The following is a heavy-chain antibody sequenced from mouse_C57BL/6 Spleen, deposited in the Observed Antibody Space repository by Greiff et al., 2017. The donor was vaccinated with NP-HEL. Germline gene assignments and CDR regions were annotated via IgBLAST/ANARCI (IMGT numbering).Heavy chain of an antibody. J-gene: IGHJ2*01. D-gene: IGHD2-13*01. CDR2: IRNKANGYTT. Sequence: EVHLVESGGGLVQPGGSLSLSCAASGFTFTDYYMSWVRQPPGKALEWLGFIRNKANGYTTEYSASVKGRFTISRDNSQSILYLQMNALRAEDSATYYCARVTGDYLYFDYWGQGTTLTVSS. V-gene: IGHV7-3*01. CDR3: ARVTGDYLYFDY. CDR1: GFTFTDYY.